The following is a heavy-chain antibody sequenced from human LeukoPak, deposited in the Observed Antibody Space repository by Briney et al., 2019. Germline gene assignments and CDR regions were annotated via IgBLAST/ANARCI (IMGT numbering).Heavy chain of an antibody. CDR1: GYSFSTYW. V-gene: IGHV5-51*01. CDR3: ARGYEAPYYYMDV. CDR2: IYAGDSDT. D-gene: IGHD2-2*01. J-gene: IGHJ6*03. Sequence: GESLKISCKGSGYSFSTYWIAWVRQMPGKGLEWVGIIYAGDSDTTYSPSFQGQVTISADKSISTAYLQWSSLKASDTAMYYCARGYEAPYYYMDVWGKGTRVTVSS.